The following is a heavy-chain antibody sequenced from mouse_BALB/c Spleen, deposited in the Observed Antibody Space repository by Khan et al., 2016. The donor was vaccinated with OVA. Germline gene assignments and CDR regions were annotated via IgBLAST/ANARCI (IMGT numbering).Heavy chain of an antibody. CDR2: INYSGNT. Sequence: VQLKESGPGLVKPSQSLSLTCTVTGYSITSEYAWNWIRQFPGNKLEWMGYINYSGNTRFNPSLKSRTSLTRDTSKNQFFLHLNSVTTEDTATYFCARKDYYDYDPFPYWGQGTLVTVSA. J-gene: IGHJ3*01. CDR1: GYSITSEYA. D-gene: IGHD2-4*01. V-gene: IGHV3-2*02. CDR3: ARKDYYDYDPFPY.